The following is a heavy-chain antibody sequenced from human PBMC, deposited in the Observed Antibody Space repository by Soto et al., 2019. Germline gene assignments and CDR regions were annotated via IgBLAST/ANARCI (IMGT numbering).Heavy chain of an antibody. D-gene: IGHD6-19*01. CDR3: ATWPIAVTNPGLFDY. V-gene: IGHV4-34*01. CDR1: GGSFSGYY. CDR2: INHSGST. J-gene: IGHJ4*02. Sequence: PSETLSLTCAVYGGSFSGYYWSWIRQPPGKGLEWIGEINHSGSTNYNPSLKSRVTISVDTSKNQFSLKLNSVTAADTAVYYCATWPIAVTNPGLFDYWGQGTLVTVSS.